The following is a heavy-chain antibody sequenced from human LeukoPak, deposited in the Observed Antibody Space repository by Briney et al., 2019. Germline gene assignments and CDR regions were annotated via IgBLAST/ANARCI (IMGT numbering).Heavy chain of an antibody. D-gene: IGHD2-2*01. Sequence: GGSLRLSCAASGFTFSSYAMGWVRQAPGKGLEWVSAISGSGGSTYYADSVKGRFTISRDNSKNTLYLQMNSLRAEDTAVYYCAKSSVPRYQLLYFDYWGQGTLVTVSS. CDR1: GFTFSSYA. J-gene: IGHJ4*02. CDR3: AKSSVPRYQLLYFDY. V-gene: IGHV3-23*01. CDR2: ISGSGGST.